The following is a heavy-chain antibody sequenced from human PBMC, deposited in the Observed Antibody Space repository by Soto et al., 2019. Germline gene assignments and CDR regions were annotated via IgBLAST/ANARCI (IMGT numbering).Heavy chain of an antibody. D-gene: IGHD1-26*01. J-gene: IGHJ3*02. V-gene: IGHV3-48*01. Sequence: GGSLRLSCAASGFTFSSYSMNWVRQAPGKGLEWVSYISSSSSTIYYADSVKGRFTISRDNAKNSLYLQMNSLRAEDTAVYYCARVQWELLKAAFDIWGQGTMVTVSS. CDR2: ISSSSSTI. CDR3: ARVQWELLKAAFDI. CDR1: GFTFSSYS.